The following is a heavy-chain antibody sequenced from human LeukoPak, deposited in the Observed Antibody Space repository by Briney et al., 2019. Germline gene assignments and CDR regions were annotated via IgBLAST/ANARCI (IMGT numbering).Heavy chain of an antibody. CDR3: ARDRAAAGASYFDY. Sequence: GASVKVSCKASEYTFTGYYIHWVRQAPGQGLEWMGWIDPNTGDSNYVQKFQGRVTMTRDTSISTAYMELSRLRSDDTAFYYCARDRAAAGASYFDYWGQGTLVTVSS. CDR2: IDPNTGDS. J-gene: IGHJ4*02. CDR1: EYTFTGYY. V-gene: IGHV1-2*02. D-gene: IGHD6-13*01.